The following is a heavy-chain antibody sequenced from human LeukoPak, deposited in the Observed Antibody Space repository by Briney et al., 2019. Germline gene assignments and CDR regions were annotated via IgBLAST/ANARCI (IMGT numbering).Heavy chain of an antibody. V-gene: IGHV3-30*01. Sequence: GGSLRLSCAASGFTFSSYAMHWVRQAPGKGLEWVAVISYDGSNKYYAGSVKGRFTISRDNSKNTLYLQMNSLRAEDTAVYYCAKGHSGYDSVCHYWGQGTLVTVSS. D-gene: IGHD5-12*01. CDR3: AKGHSGYDSVCHY. CDR2: ISYDGSNK. J-gene: IGHJ4*02. CDR1: GFTFSSYA.